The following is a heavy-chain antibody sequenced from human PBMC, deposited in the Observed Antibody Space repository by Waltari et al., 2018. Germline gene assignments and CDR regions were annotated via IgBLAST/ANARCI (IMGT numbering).Heavy chain of an antibody. CDR2: VNPNSGGT. Sequence: QVQLVQSGPEVQKPGASVKVSCKTSGYGFSTSYIHWVRQAPGQGLEWMGWVNPNSGGTNYAQKFQGRVTMTRDTSITTVYMELGRLRSDDTAILYCARQYFYGSRGDEYYFDSWGQGTLLTVSA. CDR3: ARQYFYGSRGDEYYFDS. J-gene: IGHJ4*01. CDR1: GYGFSTSY. D-gene: IGHD3-10*01. V-gene: IGHV1-2*02.